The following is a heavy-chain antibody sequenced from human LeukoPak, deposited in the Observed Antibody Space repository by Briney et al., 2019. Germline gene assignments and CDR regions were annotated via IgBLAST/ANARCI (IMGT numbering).Heavy chain of an antibody. CDR3: AKGLVVVAAMISY. V-gene: IGHV3-66*01. Sequence: PGGSLRLSCAASGFTVSSNYMSWVRQAPGKGLEWVSVIYSGGSTYYADSVKGRFTISRDNSKNTLYLQMNSLRAEDTAVYYCAKGLVVVAAMISYWGQGTLVTVSS. CDR1: GFTVSSNY. D-gene: IGHD2-15*01. J-gene: IGHJ4*02. CDR2: IYSGGST.